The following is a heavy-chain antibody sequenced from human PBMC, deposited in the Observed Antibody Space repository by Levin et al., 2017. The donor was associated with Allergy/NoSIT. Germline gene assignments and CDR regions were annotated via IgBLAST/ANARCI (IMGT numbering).Heavy chain of an antibody. CDR1: GFTFSSHA. J-gene: IGHJ4*02. CDR2: ISSNGGIT. D-gene: IGHD1-7*01. CDR3: AREDTITGTTSY. V-gene: IGHV3-64*01. Sequence: GASVKVSCAASGFTFSSHAMHWVRQAPGKGLEYVSSISSNGGITHYANSVKGRFTISRDNSKNTLYLQMGSLRADDMAVFYCAREDTITGTTSYWGQGTQVTVSS.